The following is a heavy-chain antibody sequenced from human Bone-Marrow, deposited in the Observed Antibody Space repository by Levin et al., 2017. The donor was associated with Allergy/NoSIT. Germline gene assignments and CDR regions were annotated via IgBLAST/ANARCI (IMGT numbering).Heavy chain of an antibody. CDR1: GVSIRSYF. Sequence: SQTLSLTCNVSGVSIRSYFWTWIRQSPGGGLEWIGYIYYTGNTKQNPSLKSRATMSVDTSKNHISLNLRSVTAADTAVYYCARRGDYGDYDSWGQGTLVTVSS. V-gene: IGHV4-59*08. J-gene: IGHJ4*02. CDR3: ARRGDYGDYDS. CDR2: IYYTGNT. D-gene: IGHD4-17*01.